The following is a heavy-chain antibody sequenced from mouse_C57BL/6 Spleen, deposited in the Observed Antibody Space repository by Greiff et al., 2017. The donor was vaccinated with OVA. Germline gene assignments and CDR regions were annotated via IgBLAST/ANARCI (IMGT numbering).Heavy chain of an antibody. J-gene: IGHJ1*03. V-gene: IGHV1-5*01. CDR2: IYPGNSDT. D-gene: IGHD1-1*01. CDR3: TGYYGSDWYFDV. Sequence: EVQLQQSGTVLARPGASVKMSCKTSGYTFTSYWMHWVNQRPGQGLEWIGAIYPGNSDTSYNQKFKGKAKLTAVTSASTAYMELSSLTNEDSAVYYCTGYYGSDWYFDVWGTGTTVTVSS. CDR1: GYTFTSYW.